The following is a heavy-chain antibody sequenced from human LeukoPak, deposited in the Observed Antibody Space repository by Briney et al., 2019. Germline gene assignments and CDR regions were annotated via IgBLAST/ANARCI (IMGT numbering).Heavy chain of an antibody. CDR2: IYPGDSNT. D-gene: IGHD3-10*01. CDR1: GYSFTSFW. V-gene: IGHV5-51*01. J-gene: IGHJ4*02. Sequence: GESLKISCKGSGYSFTSFWIGWVRQMPGKGLEWMGIIYPGDSNTRYNPSFQGQVTISADKSISTVYLQWSSLKASDTDMYYCARYDPGSYPPVCDYWGQGTLVTVSS. CDR3: ARYDPGSYPPVCDY.